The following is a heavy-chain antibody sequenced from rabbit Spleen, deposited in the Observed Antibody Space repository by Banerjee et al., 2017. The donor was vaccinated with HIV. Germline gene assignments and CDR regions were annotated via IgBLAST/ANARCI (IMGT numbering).Heavy chain of an antibody. CDR2: IYGGDIHST. J-gene: IGHJ6*01. CDR3: GRGSATMTMVITGYYLSL. V-gene: IGHV1S45*01. CDR1: GFDFSGYG. D-gene: IGHD2-1*01. Sequence: QEQVVESGGGLVQPGGSLKLSCKASGFDFSGYGVSWVRQAPGKGLEWIACIYGGDIHSTAYASWAKGRFTISKTSSTTVTLQMTRLTAADTATYFCGRGSATMTMVITGYYLSLWGPGTLVTVS.